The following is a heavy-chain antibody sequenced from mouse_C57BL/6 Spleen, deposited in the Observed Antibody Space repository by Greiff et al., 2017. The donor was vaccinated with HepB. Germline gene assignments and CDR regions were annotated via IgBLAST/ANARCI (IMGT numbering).Heavy chain of an antibody. CDR2: ISNGGGST. CDR1: GFTFSDYY. Sequence: EVKLMESGGGLVQPGGSLKLSCAASGFTFSDYYMYWVRQTPEKRLEWVAYISNGGGSTYYPDTVKGRFTISRDNAKNTLYLQMSRLKSEDTAMYYCASRVTTGAWFAYWGQRTLVTVSA. V-gene: IGHV5-12*01. CDR3: ASRVTTGAWFAY. J-gene: IGHJ3*01. D-gene: IGHD2-2*01.